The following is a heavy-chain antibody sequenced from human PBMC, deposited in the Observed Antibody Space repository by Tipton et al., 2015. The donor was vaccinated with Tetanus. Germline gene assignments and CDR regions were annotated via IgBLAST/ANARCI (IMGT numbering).Heavy chain of an antibody. CDR1: GFTFSDYS. CDR2: ISSKSTYI. D-gene: IGHD1-26*01. Sequence: SLRLSCAASGFTFSDYSMAWVRQAPGKGLEWGSSISSKSTYIYYADSMKGRFTTSRDNARNSLYLQLNSLRAEDTAVYYCARLPGSYYFYGLDVWGQGTTVTVSS. J-gene: IGHJ6*02. CDR3: ARLPGSYYFYGLDV. V-gene: IGHV3-21*01.